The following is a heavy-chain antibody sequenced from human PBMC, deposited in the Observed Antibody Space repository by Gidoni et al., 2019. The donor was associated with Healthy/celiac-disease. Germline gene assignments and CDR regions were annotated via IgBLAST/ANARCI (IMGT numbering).Heavy chain of an antibody. D-gene: IGHD1-26*01. CDR1: GVTFSSYG. Sequence: QVQLVESGGGVVQPGRSLRLSCAASGVTFSSYGMHWVRQAPGKGLEWVAVIWYDGSNKYYADSVQGRFTISRDNSKNTLYLQMNSLRAEDTAVYYCARDVRCGLDYWGQGTLVTVSS. CDR3: ARDVRCGLDY. J-gene: IGHJ4*02. V-gene: IGHV3-33*01. CDR2: IWYDGSNK.